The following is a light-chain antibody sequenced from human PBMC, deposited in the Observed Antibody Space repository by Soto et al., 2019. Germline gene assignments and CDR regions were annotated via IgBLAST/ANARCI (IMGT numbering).Light chain of an antibody. CDR3: LQDYNYPWT. J-gene: IGKJ1*01. Sequence: IQMTQSPSSLSASVGDRVTITGRASRYIRTALSWYQHRPGQAPKVLICVASSLQSGVPSRFSGSGYGTDFTLTISSLQPEDFATYYGLQDYNYPWTCGQGTKVEIK. CDR1: RYIRTA. CDR2: VAS. V-gene: IGKV1-6*01.